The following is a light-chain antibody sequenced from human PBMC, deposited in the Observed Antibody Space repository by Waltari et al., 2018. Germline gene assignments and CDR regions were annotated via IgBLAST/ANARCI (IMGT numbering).Light chain of an antibody. CDR1: GSNLGAGYD. V-gene: IGLV1-40*01. CDR2: GVN. CDR3: QSYDTSLRVV. J-gene: IGLJ2*01. Sequence: QSVLTQPPSVSGAPGQRVTISCTGSGSNLGAGYDTHWYQPLPGKAPRRLIDGVNTRPLGVSDRFFVSQSGTSAYLAIIGLQTEDEGDYDCQSYDTSLRVVFGGGTKLTVL.